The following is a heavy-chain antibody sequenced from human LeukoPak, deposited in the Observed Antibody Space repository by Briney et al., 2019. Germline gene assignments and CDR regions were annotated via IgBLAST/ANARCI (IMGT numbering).Heavy chain of an antibody. CDR1: GYTFTVYY. D-gene: IGHD3-22*01. CDR3: AILSPYDSSGYSSDAFDI. CDR2: INPNSGGT. Sequence: ASVKVSCKASGYTFTVYYMHWVRQAPGQGLEWMGWINPNSGGTNYAQKFQGRVTMTRDTSISTAYMELSRLRSDDTAVYYCAILSPYDSSGYSSDAFDIWGQGTMVTVSS. J-gene: IGHJ3*02. V-gene: IGHV1-2*02.